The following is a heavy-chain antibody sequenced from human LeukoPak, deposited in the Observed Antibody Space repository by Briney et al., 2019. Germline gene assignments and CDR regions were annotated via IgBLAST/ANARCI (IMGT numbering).Heavy chain of an antibody. D-gene: IGHD4-17*01. V-gene: IGHV3-53*01. J-gene: IGHJ3*02. CDR2: IYSGGST. Sequence: GGSLRLSCAASGFTFSSNYMSWVRQAPRKGLEWVSVIYSGGSTYYADSVKGRFTISRDNSKNTLYLQMNSLRAEDTAVYYCATAWVDYGDYEGGDAFDIWGQGTMVTVSS. CDR1: GFTFSSNY. CDR3: ATAWVDYGDYEGGDAFDI.